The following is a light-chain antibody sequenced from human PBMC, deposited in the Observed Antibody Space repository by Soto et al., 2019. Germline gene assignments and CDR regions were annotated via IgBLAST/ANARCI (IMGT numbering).Light chain of an antibody. J-gene: IGKJ1*01. CDR1: QNIDNY. CDR3: QQSYSTWT. CDR2: VAS. V-gene: IGKV1-39*01. Sequence: DIQVTQSPSSLSASVGDRVTITCRSSQNIDNYLNWYQHKPGKAPKLLIYVASHLQSGVPSRFSGSGSGTDFTLTISSLQPEDFATYYCQQSYSTWTFGQGTKVDIK.